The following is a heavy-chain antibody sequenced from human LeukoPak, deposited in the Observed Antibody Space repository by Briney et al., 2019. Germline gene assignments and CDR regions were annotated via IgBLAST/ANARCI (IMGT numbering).Heavy chain of an antibody. CDR2: IWYDGSNK. CDR1: GFTFSSYG. CDR3: ATSGSYYRFDY. J-gene: IGHJ4*02. D-gene: IGHD1-26*01. V-gene: IGHV3-33*01. Sequence: GRSLRLSCAASGFTFSSYGMHWVRQAPGKGLEWVAVIWYDGSNKYYADSVKGRFTISRDNSKNTLYLQMNSLRAEDTAVYYCATSGSYYRFDYWGQGTLVTVSS.